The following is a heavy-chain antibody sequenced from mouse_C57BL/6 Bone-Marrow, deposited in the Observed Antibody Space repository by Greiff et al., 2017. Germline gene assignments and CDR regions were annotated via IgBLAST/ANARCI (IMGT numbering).Heavy chain of an antibody. V-gene: IGHV1-5*01. J-gene: IGHJ1*03. D-gene: IGHD2-3*01. CDR1: GYTFTSYW. CDR3: TRRVGDGYLWYFDV. Sequence: EVKLVESGTVLARPGASVKMSCKTSGYTFTSYWMHWVKQRPGQGLEWIGAIYPGNSDTSYNQKFKGKAKLTAVTSASTAYMELSSLTNEDSAVYSCTRRVGDGYLWYFDVWGTGTTVTVAS. CDR2: IYPGNSDT.